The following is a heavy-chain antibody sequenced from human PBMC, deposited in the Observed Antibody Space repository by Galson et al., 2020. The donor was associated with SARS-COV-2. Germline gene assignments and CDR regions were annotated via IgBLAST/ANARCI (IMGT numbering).Heavy chain of an antibody. J-gene: IGHJ2*01. CDR2: ISSGSGGST. D-gene: IGHD2-21*01. CDR1: GFIFSRYA. Sequence: GGSLRLSCAASGFIFSRYATNWVRQPPGKGLEWVAGISSGSGGSTNFADSVKGRFTISRDNSKNTVYLQMNSLRAEDTAVYFCAKDPYSGGDDFDLWGRGTLVTVSS. V-gene: IGHV3-23*01. CDR3: AKDPYSGGDDFDL.